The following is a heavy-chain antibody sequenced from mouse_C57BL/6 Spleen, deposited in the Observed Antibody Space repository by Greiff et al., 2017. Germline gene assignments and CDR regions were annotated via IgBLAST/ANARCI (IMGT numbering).Heavy chain of an antibody. V-gene: IGHV1-69*01. J-gene: IGHJ2*01. CDR1: GYTFTSYW. D-gene: IGHD2-3*01. Sequence: VQLQQPGAELVMPGASVKLSCKASGYTFTSYWMHWVKQRPGQGLEWIGEIDPSDSYTNYNQKFKGKSTLTVDKSSSTAYMQLSSLTSEDSAVYYCARSGYDGYPDYWGQGTTLTVSS. CDR2: IDPSDSYT. CDR3: ARSGYDGYPDY.